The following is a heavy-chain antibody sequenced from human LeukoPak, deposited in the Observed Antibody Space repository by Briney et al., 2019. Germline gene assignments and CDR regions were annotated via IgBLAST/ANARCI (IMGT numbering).Heavy chain of an antibody. CDR1: GGSFSTYY. Sequence: SETLSLTCAVYGGSFSTYYWSWIRQSPGKGLEWIAEINHRGDTNYNPSVKSRVTISVDTSKSQFSLKVSSLTAADTAVYYCARGPTISETGYFDYWGQGTLGNVSS. CDR2: INHRGDT. D-gene: IGHD1-1*01. CDR3: ARGPTISETGYFDY. J-gene: IGHJ4*03. V-gene: IGHV4-34*01.